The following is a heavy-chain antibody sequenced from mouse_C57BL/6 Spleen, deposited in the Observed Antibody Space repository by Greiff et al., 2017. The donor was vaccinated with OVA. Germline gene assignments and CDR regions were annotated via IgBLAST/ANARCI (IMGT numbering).Heavy chain of an antibody. CDR3: ARIYDGYYDY. V-gene: IGHV1-82*01. J-gene: IGHJ2*01. Sequence: QVQLQQSGPELVKPGASVKISCKASGYAFSSSWMNWVQQRPGKGLEWIGRIYPGDGDTNYNGKFKGKATLTADKSSSTAYMQLSSLTSEDSAVYFCARIYDGYYDYWGQGTTLTVSS. CDR2: IYPGDGDT. D-gene: IGHD2-3*01. CDR1: GYAFSSSW.